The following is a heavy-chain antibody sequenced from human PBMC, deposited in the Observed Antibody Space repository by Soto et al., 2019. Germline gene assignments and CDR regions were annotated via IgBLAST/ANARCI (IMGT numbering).Heavy chain of an antibody. CDR1: GGSISSYY. V-gene: IGHV4-59*01. Sequence: PSETLSLTCTVSGGSISSYYWSWIRQPPGKGLEWIGYIYYSGSTNYNPSLKSRVTISVDTSKNQFSLKLSSVTAADTAVYYCARDTESGSYSQYGAFDIWGQGTMVT. CDR2: IYYSGST. CDR3: ARDTESGSYSQYGAFDI. D-gene: IGHD1-26*01. J-gene: IGHJ3*02.